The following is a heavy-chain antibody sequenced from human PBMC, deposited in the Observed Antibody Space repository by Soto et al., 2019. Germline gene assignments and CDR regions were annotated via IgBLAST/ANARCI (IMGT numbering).Heavy chain of an antibody. V-gene: IGHV3-23*01. CDR1: GFTFTNYA. CDR2: VSDRGGST. D-gene: IGHD3-3*01. CDR3: GKDRTVFWRGYNGAYYMDV. J-gene: IGHJ6*03. Sequence: GGSLRLSCAASGFTFTNYAMSWVRQAPGKGLEWVSVVSDRGGSTHYTDSVKGRFTVSRDNSKNTLDLQMNNLRADDTDENNKGKDRTVFWRGYNGAYYMDVWGKGTTVTVS.